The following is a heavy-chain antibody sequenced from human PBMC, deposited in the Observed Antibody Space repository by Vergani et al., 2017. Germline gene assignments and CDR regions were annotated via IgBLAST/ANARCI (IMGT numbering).Heavy chain of an antibody. Sequence: EVQLLESGGGLVQPGGSRRLSCAGAGFTFDTYTMAYVPQAPGKGLELVATISSGGGDIFYADSVKGRFNITRDNSKNTLFLQMNSLKDEDTAVYYCTTAWGLYYLHGEYFQYWGRGTLVSVSS. CDR3: TTAWGLYYLHGEYFQY. V-gene: IGHV3-23*01. J-gene: IGHJ1*01. CDR2: ISSGGGDI. D-gene: IGHD3-10*01. CDR1: GFTFDTYT.